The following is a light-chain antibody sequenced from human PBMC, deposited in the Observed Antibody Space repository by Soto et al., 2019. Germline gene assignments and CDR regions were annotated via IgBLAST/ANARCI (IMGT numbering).Light chain of an antibody. V-gene: IGLV6-57*04. CDR2: EDD. CDR3: QSYDSSTPVV. Sequence: NFMLTQPHSVSESPGKTVTISCTRSSGDIGSNYVQWYQQRPGSAPTTLIYEDDQRPSGVTDRFSGSIDRSSNSASLTISGLKTEDEADYYCQSYDSSTPVVFGGGTKLTVL. J-gene: IGLJ2*01. CDR1: SGDIGSNY.